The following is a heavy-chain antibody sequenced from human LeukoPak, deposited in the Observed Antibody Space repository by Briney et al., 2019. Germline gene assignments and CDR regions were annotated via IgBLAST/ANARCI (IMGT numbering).Heavy chain of an antibody. CDR1: GYTFTSNY. J-gene: IGHJ4*02. V-gene: IGHV1-46*01. CDR3: ARDQEGFDY. Sequence: ASVKVSCRASGYTFTSNYIHWVRQAPGQGLEWMGMIYPRDGSTSYAQKFQGRVTVTRDTSTSTVHMELSGLRSEDTAVYYCARDQEGFDYWGQGTLVTVSS. CDR2: IYPRDGST.